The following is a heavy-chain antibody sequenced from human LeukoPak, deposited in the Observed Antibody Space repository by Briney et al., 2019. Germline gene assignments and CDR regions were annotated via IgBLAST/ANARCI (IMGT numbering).Heavy chain of an antibody. J-gene: IGHJ4*02. D-gene: IGHD2-15*01. Sequence: GGSLRLSCAASGFTFSYFEMNWVRQAPGKGLEWLSYISGGGSTIYYADSVKGRFTISRDNAKNSLFLQMNSLRAEDTALYYCARRRGDCNGNSCFSYFDYWGQGTLVTVSS. CDR1: GFTFSYFE. CDR2: ISGGGSTI. CDR3: ARRRGDCNGNSCFSYFDY. V-gene: IGHV3-48*03.